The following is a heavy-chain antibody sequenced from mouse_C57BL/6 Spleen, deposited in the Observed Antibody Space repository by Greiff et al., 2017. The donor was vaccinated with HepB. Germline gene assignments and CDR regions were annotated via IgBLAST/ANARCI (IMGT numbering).Heavy chain of an antibody. D-gene: IGHD2-4*01. CDR2: IYPGDGDT. V-gene: IGHV1-82*01. CDR3: ARKGVFYYDYDGKDAMDY. CDR1: GYAFSSSW. Sequence: VKLQESGPELVKPGASVKISCKASGYAFSSSWMNWVKQRPGKGLEWIGRIYPGDGDTNYNGKFKGKATLTADKSSSTAYMQLSSLTSEDSAVYFCARKGVFYYDYDGKDAMDYWGQGTSVTVSS. J-gene: IGHJ4*01.